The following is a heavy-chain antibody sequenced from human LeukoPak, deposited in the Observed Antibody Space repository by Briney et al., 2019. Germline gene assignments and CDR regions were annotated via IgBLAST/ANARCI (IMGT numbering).Heavy chain of an antibody. D-gene: IGHD5-12*01. CDR3: TTGVYSGSDNWFDP. V-gene: IGHV3-15*01. J-gene: IGHJ5*02. Sequence: GGSLRLSCAASGFTFANAWMSWVRQAPGKGLEWVAHIKSKTDGGTTDYAAPVKGRFSISRDDSKDTLYLQMTSLKTEDTAVYYCTTGVYSGSDNWFDPWGQGTLVTVSS. CDR1: GFTFANAW. CDR2: IKSKTDGGTT.